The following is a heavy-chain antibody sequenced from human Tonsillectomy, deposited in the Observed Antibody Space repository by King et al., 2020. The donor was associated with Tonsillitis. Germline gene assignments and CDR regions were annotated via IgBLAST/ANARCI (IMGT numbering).Heavy chain of an antibody. CDR3: AKQGLGSSGWNYYYYGLDV. CDR1: GFTFSSYG. V-gene: IGHV3-30*18. D-gene: IGHD6-19*01. Sequence: VQLVESGGGVVQPGRSLRLSCAASGFTFSSYGMHWVRQAPGKGLEWVAVISYDGSNKYYADSVKGRFTISRDNSKNTLYLQRKSRRAEDTAVYYFAKQGLGSSGWNYYYYGLDVWGQGTTVTSP. J-gene: IGHJ6*02. CDR2: ISYDGSNK.